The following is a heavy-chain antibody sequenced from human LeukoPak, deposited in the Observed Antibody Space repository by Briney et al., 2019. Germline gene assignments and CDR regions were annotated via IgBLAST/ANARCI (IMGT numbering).Heavy chain of an antibody. CDR1: GYTFTDYY. CDR2: VDPEDGET. Sequence: ASVKISCKVSGYTFTDYYMHWVQQAPGKGLEWMGLVDPEDGETIYAEKFQGRVTITAGTSTDTAYMELSSLRSEDTAVYYCATNTRMGPHIYDYVWGSYYGYWGQGTLVTVSS. V-gene: IGHV1-69-2*01. J-gene: IGHJ4*02. CDR3: ATNTRMGPHIYDYVWGSYYGY. D-gene: IGHD3-16*01.